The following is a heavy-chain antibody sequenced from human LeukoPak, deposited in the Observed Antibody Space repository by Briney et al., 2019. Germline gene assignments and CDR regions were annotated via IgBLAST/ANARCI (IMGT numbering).Heavy chain of an antibody. Sequence: GGSLRLSCAASGFTFSSYAMHWVRQAPGKGLEWVAVISNDGSNKYYADSVKGRFTISRDNSKNTLYLQMNSLRAEDTAVYYCARQYSGTYYYYFDYSGQGTLVTVSS. V-gene: IGHV3-30*04. CDR2: ISNDGSNK. CDR3: ARQYSGTYYYYFDY. CDR1: GFTFSSYA. J-gene: IGHJ4*02. D-gene: IGHD1-26*01.